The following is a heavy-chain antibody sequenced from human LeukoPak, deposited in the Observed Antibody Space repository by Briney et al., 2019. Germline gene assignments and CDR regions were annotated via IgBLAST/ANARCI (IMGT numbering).Heavy chain of an antibody. D-gene: IGHD1-26*01. V-gene: IGHV3-23*01. CDR1: GFTFSSYG. CDR3: AKTRGLWDPIDD. CDR2: ISGSGGST. Sequence: PGGSLRLSCAASGFTFSSYGMHWVRQAPGKGLEWVSDISGSGGSTHYADSVKGRFTISRDNSKNTLYLQVNSLRAEDTAVYYCAKTRGLWDPIDDWGQGTLVTVSS. J-gene: IGHJ4*02.